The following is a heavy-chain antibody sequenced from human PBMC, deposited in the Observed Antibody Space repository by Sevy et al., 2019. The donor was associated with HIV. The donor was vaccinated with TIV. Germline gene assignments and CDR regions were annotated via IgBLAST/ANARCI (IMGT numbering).Heavy chain of an antibody. J-gene: IGHJ4*02. CDR1: GFTFGDYA. CDR3: TRPLATADTPEYFFDY. D-gene: IGHD5-12*01. CDR2: IRRNSHEPYGGTT. Sequence: GGSLRLSCTSSGFTFGDYAMSWFRQAPGKGLEWVAFIRRNSHEPYGGTTEYAAMVKGRFTISRDDSKSIAYLQMNSLQPEATAVYYCTRPLATADTPEYFFDYWGQGILVTVSS. V-gene: IGHV3-49*03.